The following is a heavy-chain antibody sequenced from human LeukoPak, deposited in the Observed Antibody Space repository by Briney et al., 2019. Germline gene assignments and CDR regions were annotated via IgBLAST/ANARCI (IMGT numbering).Heavy chain of an antibody. D-gene: IGHD2-2*01. Sequence: GASVKVSCKASGYTFTGYYMHWVRQAPGQGLEWMGRINPNSGGTNYAQKFQGRVTMTRDTSISTAYMEQSRLRSDDTAVYYCAREGIVVVPAAVLRDYYYYYMDVWGKGTTVTVSS. J-gene: IGHJ6*03. CDR2: INPNSGGT. V-gene: IGHV1-2*06. CDR1: GYTFTGYY. CDR3: AREGIVVVPAAVLRDYYYYYMDV.